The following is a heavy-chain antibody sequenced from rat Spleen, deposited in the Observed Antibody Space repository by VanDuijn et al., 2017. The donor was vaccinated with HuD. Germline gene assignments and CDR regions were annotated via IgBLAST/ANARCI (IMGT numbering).Heavy chain of an antibody. CDR2: ISYGDSSGHSST. J-gene: IGHJ1*01. CDR1: GFIFSDYY. V-gene: IGHV5-29*01. CDR3: ATSPYYWYFDF. D-gene: IGHD1-12*01. Sequence: EVQLVESDGGLVQPGRSLTLSCEASGFIFSDYYMAWVRQAPTKGLEWVATISYGDSSGHSSTYYRDSVKGRFTISRDNAKSTLYLQMDSLRSEDTATYYCATSPYYWYFDFWGPGTMVTVSS.